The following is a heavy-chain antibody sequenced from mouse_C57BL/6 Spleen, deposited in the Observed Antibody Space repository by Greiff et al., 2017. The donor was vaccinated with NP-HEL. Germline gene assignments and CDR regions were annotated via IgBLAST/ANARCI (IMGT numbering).Heavy chain of an antibody. CDR3: ARHELLFYAMDY. J-gene: IGHJ4*01. CDR1: GYTFTEYT. V-gene: IGHV1-62-2*01. Sequence: QVQLQQSGAELVKPGASVKLSCKASGYTFTEYTIHWVKQRSGQGLEWIGWFYPGSGSMKYNEKFKDKATLTADKSSSTVYMELSRLTSEDSSVYFGARHELLFYAMDYWGQGTSVTVSS. CDR2: FYPGSGSM.